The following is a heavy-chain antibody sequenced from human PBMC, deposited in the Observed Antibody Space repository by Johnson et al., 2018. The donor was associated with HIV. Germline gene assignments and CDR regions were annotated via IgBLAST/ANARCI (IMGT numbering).Heavy chain of an antibody. V-gene: IGHV3-11*04. CDR1: GITFSDYY. CDR3: ARDGDGSGGSCYSGDRLDAFDI. J-gene: IGHJ3*02. Sequence: QVQLVESGGGLVKPGGSLRLSCAASGITFSDYYMSWIRQAPGKGLEWVSYISSSGNSIYYAASVKGRFTLSRDNAKNALYLQMNSLRAEDTAVYYCARDGDGSGGSCYSGDRLDAFDIWGQGTMVTVSS. D-gene: IGHD2-15*01. CDR2: ISSSGNSI.